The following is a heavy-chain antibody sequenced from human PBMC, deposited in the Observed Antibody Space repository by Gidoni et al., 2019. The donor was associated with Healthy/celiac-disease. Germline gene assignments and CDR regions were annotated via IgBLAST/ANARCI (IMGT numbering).Heavy chain of an antibody. D-gene: IGHD6-13*01. J-gene: IGHJ4*02. Sequence: EVQLLESGGGLVQPGGSLRLSFAASGFPFSSYAMSWVRQAPGKGLEWVSAISGSGGSTYYADSVKGRFTISRDNSKNTLYLQMNSLRAEDTAVYYCAKALFIAAAPGRLDYWGQGTLVTVSS. V-gene: IGHV3-23*01. CDR3: AKALFIAAAPGRLDY. CDR1: GFPFSSYA. CDR2: ISGSGGST.